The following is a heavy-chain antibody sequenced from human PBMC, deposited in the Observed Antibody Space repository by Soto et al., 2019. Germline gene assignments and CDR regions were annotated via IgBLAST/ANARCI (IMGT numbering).Heavy chain of an antibody. CDR1: GGSVNGYY. CDR2: INHTGGT. CDR3: ATRITVFGLLIPPFDP. J-gene: IGHJ5*02. V-gene: IGHV4-34*02. D-gene: IGHD3-3*01. Sequence: QVHLQQWGAGLLKPSENLSLTCAVYGGSVNGYYWNWIRQPPGKGLEWIGEINHTGGTHYNPSLKSRVTMSVDTSKNQFSLRLSSVTAADTAIYYCATRITVFGLLIPPFDPWGQGTQVTVSS.